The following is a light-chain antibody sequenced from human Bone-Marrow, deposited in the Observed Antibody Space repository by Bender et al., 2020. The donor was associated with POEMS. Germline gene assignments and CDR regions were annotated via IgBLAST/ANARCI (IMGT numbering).Light chain of an antibody. CDR3: HSTDSNDGAV. Sequence: ARIICGGNNIGSKNVHWYQQKPGQAPVLVIYRDTNRPSGIPERFSGSSSGTTVTLTISGVQAEDEADYYCHSTDSNDGAVFGGGTKLTVL. V-gene: IGLV3-9*01. J-gene: IGLJ2*01. CDR1: NIGSKN. CDR2: RDT.